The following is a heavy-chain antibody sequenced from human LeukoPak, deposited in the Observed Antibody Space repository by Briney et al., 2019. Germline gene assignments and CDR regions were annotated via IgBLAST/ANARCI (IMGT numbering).Heavy chain of an antibody. D-gene: IGHD3-3*01. CDR1: GFTFSSYA. CDR2: ISASGGST. Sequence: GGSLRLSCAASGFTFSSYAVSWVRQAPGKGLEWVSAISASGGSTYYADSVKGRFTISRDNSKNTLYLQMNSLRAEDTAVYYCAKHGAGSGSYYYYYGMDVWGRGTTVTVSS. CDR3: AKHGAGSGSYYYYYGMDV. J-gene: IGHJ6*02. V-gene: IGHV3-23*01.